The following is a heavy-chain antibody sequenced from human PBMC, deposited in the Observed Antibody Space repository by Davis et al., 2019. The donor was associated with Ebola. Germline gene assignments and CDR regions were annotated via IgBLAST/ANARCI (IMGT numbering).Heavy chain of an antibody. V-gene: IGHV4-31*03. CDR2: I. CDR3: ARFARSYGYFDY. Sequence: MPSETLSLTCTVSGGSISSGSYYWSWIRQHPGKGLEWIGYIYYNPSLKSRVTISVDTSKNQFSLKLSSVTAADTAVYYCARFARSYGYFDYWGQGTLVTVSS. J-gene: IGHJ4*02. CDR1: GGSISSGSYY. D-gene: IGHD5-18*01.